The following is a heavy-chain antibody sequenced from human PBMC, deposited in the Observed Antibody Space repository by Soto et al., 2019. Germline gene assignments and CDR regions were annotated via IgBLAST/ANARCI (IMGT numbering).Heavy chain of an antibody. CDR2: IYHSGST. D-gene: IGHD2-15*01. V-gene: IGHV4-4*02. J-gene: IGHJ3*02. Sequence: SETLSLTCAVSGGSISSSNWWSWVRQPPGKGLEWIGEIYHSGSTNYNPSLKSRVTISVDKSKNQFSLKLSSVTAADTAVYYCATGYCSVGSCPSGSFAFDIWGQGTMVPVSS. CDR1: GGSISSSNW. CDR3: ATGYCSVGSCPSGSFAFDI.